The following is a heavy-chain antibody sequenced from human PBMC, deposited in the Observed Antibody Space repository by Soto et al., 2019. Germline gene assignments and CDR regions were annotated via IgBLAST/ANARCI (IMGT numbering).Heavy chain of an antibody. Sequence: QAGGSLRLSCAASGFVFGSYAMHWVRQAPGKGLEWVAVIMYDGNTEYYADSVKGRFTLSRDNSKNILSVQMNSLRAEDTAVYYCTRPTCDGGNCYFAHWGRGTLVTVSS. CDR2: IMYDGNTE. D-gene: IGHD2-21*01. CDR1: GFVFGSYA. V-gene: IGHV3-30-3*01. J-gene: IGHJ5*02. CDR3: TRPTCDGGNCYFAH.